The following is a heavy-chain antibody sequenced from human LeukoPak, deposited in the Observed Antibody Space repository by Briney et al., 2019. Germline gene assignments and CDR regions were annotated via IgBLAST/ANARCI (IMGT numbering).Heavy chain of an antibody. D-gene: IGHD3-16*01. Sequence: GGSLRLSCAASGFTFSSYAMSWVRQAPGKGLEWVTGISGSGCNTYYADSVKGRFTISRDNSKNTLYVQLNSLRGEDTAVYYCARGGYNPPRLEYWGQGTLVTVSS. J-gene: IGHJ4*02. CDR1: GFTFSSYA. CDR2: ISGSGCNT. CDR3: ARGGYNPPRLEY. V-gene: IGHV3-23*01.